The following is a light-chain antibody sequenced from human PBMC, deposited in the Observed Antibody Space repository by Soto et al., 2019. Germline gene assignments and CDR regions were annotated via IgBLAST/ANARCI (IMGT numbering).Light chain of an antibody. CDR2: GAS. CDR3: QEYNNWPPMNT. J-gene: IGKJ2*01. Sequence: EVVMTKSPATLSASPGERATLSCTASQSVSSNLAWYQQKPGQAPRLLIYGASTRATGIPARFSGSGSGTEFTLIISSLESEDFAVYYCQEYNNWPPMNTFGQGDKLEIK. CDR1: QSVSSN. V-gene: IGKV3-15*01.